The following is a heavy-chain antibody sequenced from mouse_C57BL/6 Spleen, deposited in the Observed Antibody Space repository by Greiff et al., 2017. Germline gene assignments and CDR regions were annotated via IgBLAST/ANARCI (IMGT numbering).Heavy chain of an antibody. V-gene: IGHV1-55*01. CDR2: IYPGSGST. Sequence: QVHVKQPGAELVKPGASVKMSCKASGYTFTSYWITWVKQRPGQGLEWIGDIYPGSGSTNYNEKFKSKATLTVDTSSSTAYMQLSSLTSEDSAVYYCATPIYYGNYSYFDYWSQGTTLTVSS. D-gene: IGHD2-1*01. CDR3: ATPIYYGNYSYFDY. J-gene: IGHJ2*01. CDR1: GYTFTSYW.